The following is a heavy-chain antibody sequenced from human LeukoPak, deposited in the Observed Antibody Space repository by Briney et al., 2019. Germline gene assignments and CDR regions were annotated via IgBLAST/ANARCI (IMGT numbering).Heavy chain of an antibody. D-gene: IGHD3-22*01. Sequence: GGSLRLSCAASGFIFNNYGLIWVRQAPGKGLEWVSAISNDGGGTNYADFVKGRFTISRDNSKNTLFLQMNSLRAEDTALYYCAKGSSGYFVDLWGQGTLVTVPS. CDR3: AKGSSGYFVDL. CDR2: ISNDGGGT. CDR1: GFIFNNYG. J-gene: IGHJ5*02. V-gene: IGHV3-23*01.